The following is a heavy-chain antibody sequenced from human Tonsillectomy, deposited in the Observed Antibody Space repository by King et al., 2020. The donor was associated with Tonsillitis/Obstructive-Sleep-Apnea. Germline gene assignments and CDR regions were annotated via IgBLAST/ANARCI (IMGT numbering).Heavy chain of an antibody. V-gene: IGHV4-34*01. D-gene: IGHD3-9*01. CDR1: GGSFSGYY. CDR2: INHSGST. Sequence: VQLQQWGAGLLKPSETLSLTCAVYGGSFSGYYWSWIRQPPGKGLEWIGEINHSGSTNYNPSLKSRVTISVDTSKNQFSLKLSSVTAADTAVYYCARMYYDILTGYSKYYFDYWGQGTLVTVSS. J-gene: IGHJ4*02. CDR3: ARMYYDILTGYSKYYFDY.